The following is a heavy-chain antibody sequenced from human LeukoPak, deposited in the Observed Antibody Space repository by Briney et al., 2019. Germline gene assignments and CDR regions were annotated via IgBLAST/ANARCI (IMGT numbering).Heavy chain of an antibody. CDR3: ARRLARYYDSSGYRN. Sequence: SETLSLTCAVYGGSFSGYYWSWIRQPPGKGLEWTGEINHGGSTNYNPSLKSRVTISVDTSKNQFSLKLSSVTAADTAVYYCARRLARYYDSSGYRNWGQGTLVTVSS. J-gene: IGHJ4*02. CDR1: GGSFSGYY. CDR2: INHGGST. D-gene: IGHD3-22*01. V-gene: IGHV4-34*01.